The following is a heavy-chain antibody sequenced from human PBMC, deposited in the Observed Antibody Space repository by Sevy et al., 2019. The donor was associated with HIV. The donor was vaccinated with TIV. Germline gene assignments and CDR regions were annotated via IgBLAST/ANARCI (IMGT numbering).Heavy chain of an antibody. CDR1: GSSFESFA. Sequence: GGSLRLSCAASGSSFESFAMNWVRQAPGKGLEWVAYISESSSYIYYADSVKGRFTISRDNAKNSLFLQMNSLGAEDTAIYYCTRGSGIDYYEKGMDLWGQGTTVTVSS. V-gene: IGHV3-21*04. CDR2: ISESSSYI. J-gene: IGHJ6*02. CDR3: TRGSGIDYYEKGMDL. D-gene: IGHD3-10*01.